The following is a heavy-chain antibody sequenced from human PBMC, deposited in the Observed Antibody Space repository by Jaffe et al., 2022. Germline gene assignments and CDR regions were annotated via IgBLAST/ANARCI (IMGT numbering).Heavy chain of an antibody. D-gene: IGHD4-17*01. CDR2: ISGSGGST. CDR1: GFTFSSYA. V-gene: IGHV3-23*01. Sequence: EVQLLESGGGLVQPGGSLRLSCAASGFTFSSYAMSWVRQAPGKGLEWVSAISGSGGSTYYADSVKGRFTISRDNSKNTLYLQMNSLRAEDTAVYYCANYSLFTVTTAPRYHFDYWGQGTLVTVSS. J-gene: IGHJ4*02. CDR3: ANYSLFTVTTAPRYHFDY.